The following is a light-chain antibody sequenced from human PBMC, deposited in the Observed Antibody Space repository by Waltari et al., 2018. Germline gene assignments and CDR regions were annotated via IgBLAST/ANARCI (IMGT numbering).Light chain of an antibody. CDR1: QSVSRS. CDR2: GAS. J-gene: IGKJ1*01. Sequence: IVLTQSPGTLSLSPGERATLSCRASQSVSRSLAWYQQKPGQAPKLLISGASTRATGIPDRFTGSGSGTDFSLTISRLEPEDFVIYFCQHYVRLPATFGQGTKVEIK. V-gene: IGKV3-20*01. CDR3: QHYVRLPAT.